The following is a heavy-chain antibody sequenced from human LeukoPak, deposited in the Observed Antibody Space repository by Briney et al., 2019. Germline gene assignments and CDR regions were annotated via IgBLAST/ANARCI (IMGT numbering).Heavy chain of an antibody. CDR1: GGSFSGYY. CDR3: ARELYSSGYHDAFDI. CDR2: INHSGST. J-gene: IGHJ3*02. D-gene: IGHD3-22*01. V-gene: IGHV4-34*01. Sequence: PSGTLFLPCAVHGGSFSGYYWSWLRPPPRKGLGWVGEINHSGSTNYNPSLKSRVTISGDTSKNQFSLKLSSVTAADTAVYYCARELYSSGYHDAFDIWGQGTMVTVSS.